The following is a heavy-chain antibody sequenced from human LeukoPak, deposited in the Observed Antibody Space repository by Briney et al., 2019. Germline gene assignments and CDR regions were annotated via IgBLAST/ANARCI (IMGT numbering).Heavy chain of an antibody. V-gene: IGHV4-4*07. J-gene: IGHJ4*02. CDR3: ARDTTERTSDY. CDR2: IYTSGST. CDR1: GGSISSYY. Sequence: SETLSLTCTVSGGSISSYYWSWIRQPAGKGLEWIGRIYTSGSTYYNPSLKSRVTMSVDTSKNQFSLNLTSVTAADTAVYYCARDTTERTSDYWGQGTLVTVSS. D-gene: IGHD1-1*01.